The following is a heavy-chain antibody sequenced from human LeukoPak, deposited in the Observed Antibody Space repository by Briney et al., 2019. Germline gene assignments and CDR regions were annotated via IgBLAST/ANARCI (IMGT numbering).Heavy chain of an antibody. CDR1: GGTFSSYA. D-gene: IGHD4-17*01. J-gene: IGHJ6*02. V-gene: IGHV1-69*13. CDR2: ITPIFGTA. CDR3: ARDLYGDYVSYYYYGMDV. Sequence: SVTVSCTASGGTFSSYAISWVRQAPGQGLEWMGGITPIFGTANYAQKFQGRVTITADESTSTAYMELSSLRSEDTAVYYCARDLYGDYVSYYYYGMDVWGQGTTVTVSS.